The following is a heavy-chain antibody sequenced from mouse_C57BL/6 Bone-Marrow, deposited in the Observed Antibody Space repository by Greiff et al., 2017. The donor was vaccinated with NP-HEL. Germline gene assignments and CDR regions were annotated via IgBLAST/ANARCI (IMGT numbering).Heavy chain of an antibody. CDR2: IHPNSGST. CDR1: GYTFTSYW. Sequence: QVQLKQPGAELVKPGASVKLSCKASGYTFTSYWMHWVKQRPGQGLEWIGMIHPNSGSTNYNEKFKSKATLTVDKSSSTAYMQLSSLTSEDSAVYYCAREVYDYDVAWFAYWGQGTLVTVSA. D-gene: IGHD2-4*01. CDR3: AREVYDYDVAWFAY. J-gene: IGHJ3*01. V-gene: IGHV1-64*01.